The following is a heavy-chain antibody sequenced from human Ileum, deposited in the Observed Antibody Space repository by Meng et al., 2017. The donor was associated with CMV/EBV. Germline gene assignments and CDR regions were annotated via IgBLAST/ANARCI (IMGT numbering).Heavy chain of an antibody. CDR2: IYWDDDK. CDR1: SLTSSPVG. CDR3: VHRKDYSGNWNGGSADY. V-gene: IGHV2-5*02. D-gene: IGHD1-1*01. J-gene: IGHJ4*02. Sequence: SLTSSPVGLGWIPQPTGKALEWLAFIYWDDDKRYNPSLKNRLTITKDAPKNQVALTMTNMDPADTATYHCVHRKDYSGNWNGGSADYWGQGALVTVSS.